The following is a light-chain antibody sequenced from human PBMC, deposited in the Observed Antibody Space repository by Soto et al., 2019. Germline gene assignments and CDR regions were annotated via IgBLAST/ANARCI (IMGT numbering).Light chain of an antibody. J-gene: IGLJ1*01. CDR1: SSDVGGYNY. CDR3: SSYAGSKWWV. Sequence: QCALTQPPSGSGAPGQAFSISCTGTSSDVGGYNYVSWYQQHPGKAPKLMIYEVSKRPSGVPDRFSGPKSGNTASLTVSGLQAEDEADYYCSSYAGSKWWVFGTGTKVTVL. V-gene: IGLV2-8*01. CDR2: EVS.